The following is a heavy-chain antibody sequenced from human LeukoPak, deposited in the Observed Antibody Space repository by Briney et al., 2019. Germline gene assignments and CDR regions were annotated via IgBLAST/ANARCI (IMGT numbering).Heavy chain of an antibody. J-gene: IGHJ5*02. CDR2: INPDGSTT. CDR3: ARVLSGSWDWFDP. D-gene: IGHD3-22*01. Sequence: GGSLRLSCAASGFTFSRYWIHWVRQAPGKGLEWVSRINPDGSTTTYADSVKGRFTFSRDNAKNTVYLQMNSLRAEDTAVYYCARVLSGSWDWFDPWGQGTLVTVSS. CDR1: GFTFSRYW. V-gene: IGHV3-74*01.